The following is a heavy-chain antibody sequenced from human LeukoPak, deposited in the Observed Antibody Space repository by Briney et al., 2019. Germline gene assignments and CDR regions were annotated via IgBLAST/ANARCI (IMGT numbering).Heavy chain of an antibody. CDR2: INWNGGRV. J-gene: IGHJ4*02. V-gene: IGHV3-20*04. CDR1: GFTFDDYG. CDR3: ARGSEGYSSGWYLGY. D-gene: IGHD6-19*01. Sequence: GGSLRLSCAASGFTFDDYGMGWVRQAPGKGLEWVSDINWNGGRVGYADSVKGRFTISRENAKNSLYLQRNSMRAEDTALYYCARGSEGYSSGWYLGYWGQGTLVTVSS.